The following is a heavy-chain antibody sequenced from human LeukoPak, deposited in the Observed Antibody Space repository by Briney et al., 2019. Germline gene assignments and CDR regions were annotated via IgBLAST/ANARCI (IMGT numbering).Heavy chain of an antibody. CDR1: GFTFSSYA. CDR3: ARDTGAYYDSGGLDY. Sequence: PGGSLRLSCAASGFTFSSYAMSWVRQAPGKGLEWVSAFSGSGGSTYYADSVKGRFTISRDNAKNSLYLQMNSLRAEDTAVYYCARDTGAYYDSGGLDYWGQGTLVTVSS. CDR2: FSGSGGST. D-gene: IGHD3-22*01. V-gene: IGHV3-23*01. J-gene: IGHJ4*02.